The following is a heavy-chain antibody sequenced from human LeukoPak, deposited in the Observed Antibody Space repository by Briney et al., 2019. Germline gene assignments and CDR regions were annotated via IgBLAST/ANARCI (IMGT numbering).Heavy chain of an antibody. V-gene: IGHV4-4*07. CDR1: GGSISSYY. CDR2: TYTSGST. Sequence: PSETLSLTCTVSGGSISSYYWSWIRQPAGKGPEWIGRTYTSGSTNYNPSLKSRVAMSVDTSKNQFSLKLSSVTAADTAVYYCARDLGYGPLFDYWGQGTLVTVSS. CDR3: ARDLGYGPLFDY. J-gene: IGHJ4*02. D-gene: IGHD5-18*01.